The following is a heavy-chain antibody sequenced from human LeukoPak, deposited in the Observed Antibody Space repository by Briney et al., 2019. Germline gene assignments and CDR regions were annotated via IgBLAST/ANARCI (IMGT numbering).Heavy chain of an antibody. V-gene: IGHV4-59*01. Sequence: PSETLSLTCTVSGDSINSYYWSWFRQPPGKGLEWIGSIYYRGSANYSPSLKSRVTISVDTSKNQFSLKLRSVTAADTAVYYCTRANYFDYWGQGILVIVSS. CDR3: TRANYFDY. CDR2: IYYRGSA. J-gene: IGHJ4*02. CDR1: GDSINSYY.